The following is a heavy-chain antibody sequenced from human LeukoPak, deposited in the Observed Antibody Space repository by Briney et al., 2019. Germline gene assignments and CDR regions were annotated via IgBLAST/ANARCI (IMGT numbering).Heavy chain of an antibody. CDR1: GFTFSDYP. CDR3: VKAHLTTVQNLDY. CDR2: ISKNGDDT. V-gene: IGHV3-64D*06. Sequence: GGSLRLSCSASGFTFSDYPMHWVRQTPGKGLEYVSAISKNGDDTYYADSVKGRFTISRDNSKNTLYLQMSSLRTEDAAVYYCVKAHLTTVQNLDYWGQGALVTVSS. D-gene: IGHD4-11*01. J-gene: IGHJ4*02.